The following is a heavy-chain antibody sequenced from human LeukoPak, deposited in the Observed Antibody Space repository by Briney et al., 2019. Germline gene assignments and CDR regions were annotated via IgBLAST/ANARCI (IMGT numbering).Heavy chain of an antibody. CDR1: AGSISNGLYS. CDR2: LYHTGST. V-gene: IGHV4-30-2*01. D-gene: IGHD3-22*01. Sequence: SQTLSLICDVSAGSISNGLYSWSWIRQPLGKGLEWIGYLYHTGSTYYNPSLKSRVTISVDTSKNQFSLKLSSVTAADTAVYYCARGLRYDSSGYYRYYYYYYGMDVWGQGTTVTVSS. J-gene: IGHJ6*02. CDR3: ARGLRYDSSGYYRYYYYYYGMDV.